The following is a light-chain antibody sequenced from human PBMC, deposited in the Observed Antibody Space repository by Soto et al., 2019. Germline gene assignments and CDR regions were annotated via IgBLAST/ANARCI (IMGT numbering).Light chain of an antibody. J-gene: IGLJ3*02. Sequence: QSALTQPASVSGSPGQSITISCTGTSSDLGDYKYVSWYQQHPDKAPKLIIFVNSNRPSGVSTRFSGSKSGNTASLTISGLQAEDEADYYCSSYTSSSTLLFGGGTKLTVL. CDR3: SSYTSSSTLL. CDR2: VNS. CDR1: SSDLGDYKY. V-gene: IGLV2-14*01.